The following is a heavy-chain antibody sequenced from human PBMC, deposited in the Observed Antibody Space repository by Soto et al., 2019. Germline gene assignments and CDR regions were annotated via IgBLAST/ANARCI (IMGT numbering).Heavy chain of an antibody. CDR1: GGSISNYF. Sequence: SETLSLTCTVSGGSISNYFCNWIRQPAGKGLEWIGRIDNSGSTNYNPYLKSRITLSADTYRNQFSLKLNSVTAADTAVYYCARGGQDFWSGPFDYWGPGALVTVS. D-gene: IGHD3-3*01. CDR2: IDNSGST. V-gene: IGHV4-4*07. CDR3: ARGGQDFWSGPFDY. J-gene: IGHJ4*02.